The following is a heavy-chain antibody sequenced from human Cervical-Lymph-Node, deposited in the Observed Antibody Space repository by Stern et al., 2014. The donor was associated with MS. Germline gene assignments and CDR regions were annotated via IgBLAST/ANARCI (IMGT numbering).Heavy chain of an antibody. D-gene: IGHD3-22*01. CDR3: ARAIDYYDSSGYYY. CDR2: IIPIFGTA. CDR1: GGTLSSYA. J-gene: IGHJ4*02. Sequence: QVQLVQSGAEVKKPGSSVKVSCKASGGTLSSYAISWVRKAPGQGLEWMGGIIPIFGTANYAQKFQGRVTITADESTSTAYMELSSLRSEDTAVYYCARAIDYYDSSGYYYWGQGTLVTVSS. V-gene: IGHV1-69*01.